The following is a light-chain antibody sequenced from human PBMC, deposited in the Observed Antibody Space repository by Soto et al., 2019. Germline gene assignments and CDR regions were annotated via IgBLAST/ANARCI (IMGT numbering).Light chain of an antibody. V-gene: IGLV2-14*03. CDR3: CSYARRNPYV. CDR2: DVS. J-gene: IGLJ1*01. CDR1: SSDVGGYNF. Sequence: QSALTQPASVSGSPGQSITISCTGTSSDVGGYNFVTWYQQHPGEAPKLMIHDVSSRASGVHNRFSGSKSGTTASLTISGRQAEDDAGYYCCSYARRNPYVFGTGTKLTVL.